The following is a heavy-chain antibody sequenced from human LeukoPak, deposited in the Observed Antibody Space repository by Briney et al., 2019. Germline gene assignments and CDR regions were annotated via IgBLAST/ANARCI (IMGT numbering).Heavy chain of an antibody. CDR1: GFTFRNYW. Sequence: GGSLRLSCAASGFTFRNYWMSWVRQAPGKGLEWVANIKQDGSEKYYVDSVKGRFTISRDNAKNSLYLQMNSLRTDDTAVYFCEREGPFDFWGQGTPVTVSS. V-gene: IGHV3-7*01. CDR2: IKQDGSEK. CDR3: EREGPFDF. J-gene: IGHJ4*02.